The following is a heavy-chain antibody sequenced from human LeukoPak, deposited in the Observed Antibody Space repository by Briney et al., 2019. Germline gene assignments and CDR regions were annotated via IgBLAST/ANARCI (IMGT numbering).Heavy chain of an antibody. D-gene: IGHD3-16*02. Sequence: MAGGSLRLSCATSGFIFSNFAMSWVRQAPGKGLEWVSSISSSSSYIYYADSVKGRFTISRDNAKNSLYLQMNSLRAEDTAVYYCARDTGYDYVWGSYRYKQGGYMDVWGKGTTVTVSS. J-gene: IGHJ6*03. CDR2: ISSSSSYI. CDR1: GFIFSNFA. CDR3: ARDTGYDYVWGSYRYKQGGYMDV. V-gene: IGHV3-21*01.